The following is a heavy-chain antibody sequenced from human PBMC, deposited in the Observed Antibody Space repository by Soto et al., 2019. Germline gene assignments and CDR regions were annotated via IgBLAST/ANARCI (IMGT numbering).Heavy chain of an antibody. CDR1: GFTFSSYA. CDR3: AKKIGVTTVTAYYFDY. D-gene: IGHD4-17*01. J-gene: IGHJ4*02. CDR2: ISGSGGST. V-gene: IGHV3-23*01. Sequence: GGSLRLSCAASGFTFSSYAMSWVRQAPGKGLEWVSAISGSGGSTYYADSVKGRLTISRDNSKNTLYLQMNSLRAEDTAVYYCAKKIGVTTVTAYYFDYWGQGTLVTVSS.